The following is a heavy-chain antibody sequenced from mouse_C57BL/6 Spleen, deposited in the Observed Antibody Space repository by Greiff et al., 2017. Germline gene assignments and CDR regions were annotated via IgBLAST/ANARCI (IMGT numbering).Heavy chain of an antibody. CDR2: INPNNGGT. CDR3: ARPSYGRGDWYFDV. V-gene: IGHV1-22*01. Sequence: EVQLVESGPELVKPGASVKMSCKASGYTFTDYNMHWVKQSHGKSLEWIGYINPNNGGTSYNQKFKGKATLTVKQSSSTAYMELRGLTSEDSAVYYCARPSYGRGDWYFDVWGTGTTVTVSS. J-gene: IGHJ1*03. D-gene: IGHD1-1*01. CDR1: GYTFTDYN.